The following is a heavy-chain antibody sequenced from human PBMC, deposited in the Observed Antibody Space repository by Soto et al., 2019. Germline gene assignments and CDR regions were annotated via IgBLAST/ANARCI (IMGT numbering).Heavy chain of an antibody. CDR1: GFTFSSFG. Sequence: GGSLILSCAAAGFTFSSFGMHWVRQAPGKGLEWVAVIWYDGSNKYYADSVKGRFTISRDNSKNTLYLQMNSLRADDTAMYYCASRSPALDYWGQGILVTVSS. CDR2: IWYDGSNK. D-gene: IGHD2-2*01. V-gene: IGHV3-33*01. J-gene: IGHJ4*02. CDR3: ASRSPALDY.